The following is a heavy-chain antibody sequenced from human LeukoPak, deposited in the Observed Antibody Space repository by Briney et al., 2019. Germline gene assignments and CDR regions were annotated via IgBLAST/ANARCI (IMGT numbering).Heavy chain of an antibody. CDR3: ARERGTAMVTFDY. CDR1: GFTFSSYW. D-gene: IGHD5-18*01. V-gene: IGHV3-7*01. Sequence: GGSLRLSCAASGFTFSSYWMSWVRQAPGKGLEWVANIKQDGSEKYYVDSVKGRFTISRDNAKNSLYLQMNSLRAEDTAVYYCARERGTAMVTFDYWGQGTLDTVSS. CDR2: IKQDGSEK. J-gene: IGHJ4*02.